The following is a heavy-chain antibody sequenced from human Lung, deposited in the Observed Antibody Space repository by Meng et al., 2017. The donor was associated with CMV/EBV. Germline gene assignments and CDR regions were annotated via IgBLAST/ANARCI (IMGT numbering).Heavy chain of an antibody. CDR3: AGVNVPAANYYYYYGMDV. Sequence: GESLKIPCAASGFTFSSYAMHWVRQAPGKGLEWVSVISYDGSNKYYADSVKDRFNISRDNSKNTLYLQINSRRAEDTAVYYCAGVNVPAANYYYYYGMDVWGQGXTVTVSS. D-gene: IGHD2-2*01. J-gene: IGHJ6*02. V-gene: IGHV3-30*04. CDR2: ISYDGSNK. CDR1: GFTFSSYA.